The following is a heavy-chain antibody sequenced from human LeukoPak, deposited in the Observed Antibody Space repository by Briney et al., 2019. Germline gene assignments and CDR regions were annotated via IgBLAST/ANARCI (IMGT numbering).Heavy chain of an antibody. Sequence: GASVNVSCKASGYTFTSYYMHWVRQAPGQGLEWMGIINPSGGSTNYAQKFQGRDTITRDPSPSTVYMELSSLRCEDTAVVLCAREVVHHYYIDYWGQGTLVTVSS. D-gene: IGHD1-1*01. J-gene: IGHJ4*02. CDR2: INPSGGST. CDR3: AREVVHHYYIDY. CDR1: GYTFTSYY. V-gene: IGHV1-46*01.